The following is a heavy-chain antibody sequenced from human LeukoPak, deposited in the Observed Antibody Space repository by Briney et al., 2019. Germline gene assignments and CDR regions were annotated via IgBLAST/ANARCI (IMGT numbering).Heavy chain of an antibody. CDR3: AKDGGNYYDSARNYLMRSYMDV. Sequence: GGSLRLSCVTSGFTFSNYGMHWVRQVPGKGREGVAVISYDARSNFHVDSVKGRFTISRENSKNTLYLQMNSLRAEDTAVYYCAKDGGNYYDSARNYLMRSYMDVWGIGTTVTVSS. J-gene: IGHJ6*03. CDR2: ISYDARSN. D-gene: IGHD3-22*01. CDR1: GFTFSNYG. V-gene: IGHV3-30*05.